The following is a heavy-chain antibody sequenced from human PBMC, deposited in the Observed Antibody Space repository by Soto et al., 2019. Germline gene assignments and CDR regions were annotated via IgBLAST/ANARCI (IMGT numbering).Heavy chain of an antibody. CDR1: GFTVKNYQ. Sequence: GSLSLSCAASGFTVKNYQMNWVRQAPGKGLEWVSVIYSGGVTYYPDSVKGRFTTIRDTSKNTVYLQMNSLRADDTAMYYCARDPSTTGYYGLDVWGQGTTVTVSS. CDR2: IYSGGVT. J-gene: IGHJ6*02. V-gene: IGHV3-53*01. CDR3: ARDPSTTGYYGLDV.